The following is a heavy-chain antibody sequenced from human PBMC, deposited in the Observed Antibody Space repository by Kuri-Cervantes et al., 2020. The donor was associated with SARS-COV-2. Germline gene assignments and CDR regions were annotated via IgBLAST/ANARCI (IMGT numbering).Heavy chain of an antibody. Sequence: GGSLRLSCAASGFAFGGYGMHWVRQPPGKGLEWVAVISYDGSNKYYADSVKGRFTISRDNAKNSLYLQMNSLRAEDTALYYCARDVKYDFWSGSPYYYYYMDVWGKGTTVTVSS. CDR1: GFAFGGYG. D-gene: IGHD3-3*01. CDR2: ISYDGSNK. CDR3: ARDVKYDFWSGSPYYYYYMDV. J-gene: IGHJ6*03. V-gene: IGHV3-30*03.